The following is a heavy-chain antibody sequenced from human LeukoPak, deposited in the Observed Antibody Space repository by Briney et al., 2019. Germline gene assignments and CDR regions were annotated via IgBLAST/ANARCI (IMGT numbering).Heavy chain of an antibody. V-gene: IGHV4-39*07. Sequence: SETLSLTCTVSGGSISSSSYYWGWIRQPPGKGLEWIGSIYYSGSTYYNPSLKSRVTMSVDTSKNQFSLKLSSVTAADTAVYYCARDRIVVVPAAPLRGWFDPWGQGTLVTVSS. J-gene: IGHJ5*02. CDR3: ARDRIVVVPAAPLRGWFDP. D-gene: IGHD2-2*01. CDR1: GGSISSSSYY. CDR2: IYYSGST.